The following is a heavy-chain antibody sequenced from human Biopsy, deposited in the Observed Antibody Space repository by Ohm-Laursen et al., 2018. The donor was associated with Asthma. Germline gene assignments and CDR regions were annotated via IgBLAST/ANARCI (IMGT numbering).Heavy chain of an antibody. D-gene: IGHD3-9*01. CDR2: ISIEGRKT. Sequence: SLRLSCSASGFIFGDFEMHWVRQAPGKGLEWEAGISIEGRKTIDAEAVRGRFSISRDNLSKTLFLQMTSLTLEDTAVYYCAAGPYDGTLTGHQYFEYWGRGSLITVSS. CDR1: GFIFGDFE. V-gene: IGHV3-30*04. J-gene: IGHJ4*02. CDR3: AAGPYDGTLTGHQYFEY.